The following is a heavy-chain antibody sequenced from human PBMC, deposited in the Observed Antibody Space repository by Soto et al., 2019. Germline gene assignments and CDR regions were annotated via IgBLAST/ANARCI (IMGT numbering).Heavy chain of an antibody. Sequence: ASVKVSCKASGYTFTSYDINWVRQATGQGLEWMGWMNPNSGNTGYAQKFQGRVTMTRNTSIGTAYMELSSLRSEDTAVYYCARLGYYDSSGPVGFDPWGQGALVTVSS. CDR3: ARLGYYDSSGPVGFDP. D-gene: IGHD3-22*01. V-gene: IGHV1-8*01. CDR1: GYTFTSYD. J-gene: IGHJ5*02. CDR2: MNPNSGNT.